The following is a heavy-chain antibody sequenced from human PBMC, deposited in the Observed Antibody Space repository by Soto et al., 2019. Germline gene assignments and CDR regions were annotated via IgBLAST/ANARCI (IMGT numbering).Heavy chain of an antibody. CDR1: GGTFSSYA. D-gene: IGHD3-3*01. CDR3: ARDLGRTIFGGSWFDP. Sequence: ASVKVSCKASGGTFSSYAISWVRQAPGQGLEWMGGIIPIFGTANYAQKFQGRVTITADESTSTAYRELSSLRSEDTAVYYCARDLGRTIFGGSWFDPWGQGTLVTVSS. J-gene: IGHJ5*02. CDR2: IIPIFGTA. V-gene: IGHV1-69*13.